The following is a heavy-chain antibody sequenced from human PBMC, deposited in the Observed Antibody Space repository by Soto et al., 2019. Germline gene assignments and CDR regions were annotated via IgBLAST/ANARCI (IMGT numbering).Heavy chain of an antibody. V-gene: IGHV4-34*01. Sequence: PSETLSLTCAVYGGSFRGYHWCWIRQPPGKGLEWVGEINHNGSTNYNPSFKTRVIISLATSKNQSSKILTSVPAADTAVYYCARGFSSSATFYFYYGLDVWGQGTTVTVSS. CDR3: ARGFSSSATFYFYYGLDV. CDR1: GGSFRGYH. J-gene: IGHJ6*02. D-gene: IGHD6-6*01. CDR2: INHNGST.